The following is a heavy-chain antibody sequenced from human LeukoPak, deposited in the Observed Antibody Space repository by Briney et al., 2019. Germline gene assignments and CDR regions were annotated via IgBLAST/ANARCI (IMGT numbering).Heavy chain of an antibody. J-gene: IGHJ6*02. CDR2: IIPIFGTA. D-gene: IGHD3-22*01. CDR3: ATSWRAYDSGPPGDYYGMDV. CDR1: GGTFSSYA. Sequence: ASVKVSCKASGGTFSSYAISWVRQAPGQGLEWMGGIIPIFGTANYAQKFQGRVTITADESTSTAYMELSSLRSEDTAVYYCATSWRAYDSGPPGDYYGMDVWGQGTTVTVSS. V-gene: IGHV1-69*13.